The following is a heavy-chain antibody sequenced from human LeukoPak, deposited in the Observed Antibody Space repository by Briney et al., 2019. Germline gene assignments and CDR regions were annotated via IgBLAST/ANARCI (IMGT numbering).Heavy chain of an antibody. J-gene: IGHJ6*02. V-gene: IGHV1-2*06. CDR3: ARAGSGTNYYYGMDV. D-gene: IGHD2-15*01. CDR1: GYTFTGYY. Sequence: GASVKVSCKASGYTFTGYYMHWVRQAPGQGLEWMGRINPNSGGTNYAQKFQGRVTMTRDTSISTAYMELSRLRSDDTAVYYCARAGSGTNYYYGMDVWGQGTMVTVSS. CDR2: INPNSGGT.